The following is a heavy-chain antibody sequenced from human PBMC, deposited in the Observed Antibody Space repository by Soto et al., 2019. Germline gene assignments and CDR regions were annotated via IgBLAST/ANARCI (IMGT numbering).Heavy chain of an antibody. Sequence: SETLSLTCTVSGTSISSYYWSWIRQPTGKGLEWIANIHYSGTTNYNPSLASRVTLSVDTSNNHFSLKMTSVTAADRAMYFCARYNSYAIDYWGRGTLVTVSS. CDR1: GTSISSYY. CDR2: IHYSGTT. D-gene: IGHD2-8*01. CDR3: ARYNSYAIDY. V-gene: IGHV4-59*01. J-gene: IGHJ4*02.